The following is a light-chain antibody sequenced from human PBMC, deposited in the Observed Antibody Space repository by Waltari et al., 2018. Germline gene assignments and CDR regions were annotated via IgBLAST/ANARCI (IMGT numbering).Light chain of an antibody. CDR1: QIVSSNF. CDR3: QQYATSRLT. Sequence: DIVLTQSPGTLSLSPGERATLSCRARQIVSSNFLAWYQQKPGQPPRLLIYGVSSRATGIPDRFSDSGSGTDFTLTISRLEPEDFAVYYCQQYATSRLTFGGGTKVDIK. CDR2: GVS. V-gene: IGKV3-20*01. J-gene: IGKJ4*01.